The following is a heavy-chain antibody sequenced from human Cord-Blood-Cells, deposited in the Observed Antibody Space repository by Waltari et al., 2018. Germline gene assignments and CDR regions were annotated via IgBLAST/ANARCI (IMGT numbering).Heavy chain of an antibody. CDR3: ARVGHDFWSGYYYYYYYYMDV. D-gene: IGHD3-3*01. Sequence: QVQLQQWGAGLLKPSETLSLTCAVYGGSFSGYYWSWIRQPPGKGLEWIGEINHSGSTNYNPSLKGRVTISVDTSKNQFSLKLSSVTAADTAVYYCARVGHDFWSGYYYYYYYYMDVWGKGTTVTVSS. V-gene: IGHV4-34*01. CDR1: GGSFSGYY. CDR2: INHSGST. J-gene: IGHJ6*03.